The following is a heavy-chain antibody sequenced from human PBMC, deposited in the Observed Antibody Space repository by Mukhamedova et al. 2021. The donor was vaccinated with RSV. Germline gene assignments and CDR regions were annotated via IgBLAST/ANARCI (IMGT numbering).Heavy chain of an antibody. D-gene: IGHD2-15*01. Sequence: GLEWVAVISYDGSNKYYADSVKGRFTISRDNSKNTLYLQMNSLRAEDTAVYYCAREQDIVVVVAALLDRWFDPWGQGTLVTVSS. CDR2: ISYDGSNK. J-gene: IGHJ5*02. V-gene: IGHV3-30*04. CDR3: AREQDIVVVVAALLDRWFDP.